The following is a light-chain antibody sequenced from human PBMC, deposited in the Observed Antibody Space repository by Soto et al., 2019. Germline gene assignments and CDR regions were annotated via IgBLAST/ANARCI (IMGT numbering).Light chain of an antibody. CDR1: ISVVGGYNF. Sequence: QSVLTQPASVSGSPGQSITISCTGTISVVGGYNFVSWYQQYPGKAPKLMICDVSNRPSGVSNRFSGSKSDTSASLAITGLQPEDEADYYCQSYDSSLSVLYVFGTGTKVTVL. V-gene: IGLV2-14*03. J-gene: IGLJ1*01. CDR3: QSYDSSLSVLYV. CDR2: DVS.